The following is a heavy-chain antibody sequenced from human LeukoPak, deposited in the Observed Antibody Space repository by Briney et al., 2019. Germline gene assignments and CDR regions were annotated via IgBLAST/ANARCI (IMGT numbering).Heavy chain of an antibody. CDR1: GFTVSSNY. CDR2: IYSGGST. CDR3: AKDGGNYYDTAGNHLMRSYMDV. J-gene: IGHJ6*04. D-gene: IGHD3-22*01. Sequence: GGSLRLSCAASGFTVSSNYMSWVRQAPGKGLEWVSVIYSGGSTYYADSVTGRFTISRDNSKNTLYLQMNSLRAEDTAVYYCAKDGGNYYDTAGNHLMRSYMDVWGKGTTVTVSS. V-gene: IGHV3-53*05.